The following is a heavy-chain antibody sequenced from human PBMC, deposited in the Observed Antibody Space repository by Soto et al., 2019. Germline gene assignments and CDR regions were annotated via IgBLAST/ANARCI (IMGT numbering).Heavy chain of an antibody. CDR2: ISGSAGST. CDR3: AKELDGHAYHPCAY. Sequence: PGGSLRLCCAASGLTFGSYAMSWVRQAPGKGLEWVSAISGSAGSTYYADSVKGRFTISRDNSKNTLYLQMDSLRAEDTAEYFFAKELDGHAYHPCAYWGQRTLVTVSS. J-gene: IGHJ4*02. V-gene: IGHV3-23*01. D-gene: IGHD3-16*01. CDR1: GLTFGSYA.